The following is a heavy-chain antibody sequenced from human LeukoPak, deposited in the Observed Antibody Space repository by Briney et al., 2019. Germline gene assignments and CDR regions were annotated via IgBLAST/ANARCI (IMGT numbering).Heavy chain of an antibody. D-gene: IGHD4-11*01. J-gene: IGHJ6*03. Sequence: ASVKVSCKVSGYTLTELSMHWVRQAPGKGLEWMGGFDPEDGEAIYAQKFQGRVTMTEDTSTDRAYMELSSLRSEDTAVYYCATVNSSSTVTTLDYYYYYMDVWGKGTTVTVSS. CDR2: FDPEDGEA. CDR1: GYTLTELS. CDR3: ATVNSSSTVTTLDYYYYYMDV. V-gene: IGHV1-24*01.